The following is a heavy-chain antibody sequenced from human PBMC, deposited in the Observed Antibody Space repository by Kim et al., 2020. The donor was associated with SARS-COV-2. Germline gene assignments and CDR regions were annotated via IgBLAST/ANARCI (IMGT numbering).Heavy chain of an antibody. J-gene: IGHJ4*02. CDR1: GYTFTSYG. CDR2: ISAYNGNT. Sequence: ASVKVSCKASGYTFTSYGISWVRQAPGQGLEWMGWISAYNGNTNYAQKLQGRVTMTTDTSTSTAYMELRSLRSDDTAVYYCARDLGLTGADNSQGYWGQGTLVTVSS. CDR3: ARDLGLTGADNSQGY. D-gene: IGHD7-27*01. V-gene: IGHV1-18*01.